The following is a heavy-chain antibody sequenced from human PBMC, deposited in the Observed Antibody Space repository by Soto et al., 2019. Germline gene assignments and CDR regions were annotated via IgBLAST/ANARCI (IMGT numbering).Heavy chain of an antibody. CDR3: ASSQSITICGLYYGMDV. J-gene: IGHJ6*02. CDR1: GYTFTSYG. Sequence: SVKVSCKASGYTFTSYGICWVRQAPGQGLEWMGGIIPIFGTANYAQKFQGRVTITADESTSTAYMELSSLRSEDTAVYYCASSQSITICGLYYGMDVWGQGTTVTVSS. CDR2: IIPIFGTA. V-gene: IGHV1-69*13. D-gene: IGHD3-3*01.